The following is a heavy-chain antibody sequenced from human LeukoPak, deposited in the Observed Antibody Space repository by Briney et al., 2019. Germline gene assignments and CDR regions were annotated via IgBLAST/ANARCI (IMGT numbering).Heavy chain of an antibody. CDR3: ARIIVGATGIDY. V-gene: IGHV3-74*01. D-gene: IGHD1-26*01. Sequence: GSLRLSCAASGFTFSAYWMSWVRQAPGKGLVWVSRINTDGSMTHYADSVKGRFTVSRDNAKNTLYLQMNSLRVEDMAVYYCARIIVGATGIDYWGQGTLVTVSS. CDR2: INTDGSMT. CDR1: GFTFSAYW. J-gene: IGHJ4*02.